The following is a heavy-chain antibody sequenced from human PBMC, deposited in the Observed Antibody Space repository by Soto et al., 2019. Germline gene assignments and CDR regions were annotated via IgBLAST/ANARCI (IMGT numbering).Heavy chain of an antibody. J-gene: IGHJ4*02. CDR3: ATYNYRTRNVEY. CDR1: GFTFSSSA. D-gene: IGHD3-16*01. V-gene: IGHV3-48*02. Sequence: GGDLRLSCVASGFTFSSSAMNWVRQAPGKGLEWVSNIGAKGEVHYADYVEGRFGISRDNSKNSLYLQMNSLRDEDTAVYYCATYNYRTRNVEYWGQG. CDR2: IGAKGEV.